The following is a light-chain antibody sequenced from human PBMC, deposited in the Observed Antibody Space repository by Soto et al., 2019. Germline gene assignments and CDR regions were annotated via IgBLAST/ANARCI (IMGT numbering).Light chain of an antibody. CDR3: QQYKSYSWT. V-gene: IGKV1-5*01. CDR2: DAS. J-gene: IGKJ1*01. CDR1: QSISTW. Sequence: DIQMTQSPSTLSASVGDRVTITCRASQSISTWLAWFQQKPGKAPKLLIYDASSLESGVPSTFSGSGSGTEFTLTISGLQADDFATYYCQQYKSYSWTFGQGTKVDIK.